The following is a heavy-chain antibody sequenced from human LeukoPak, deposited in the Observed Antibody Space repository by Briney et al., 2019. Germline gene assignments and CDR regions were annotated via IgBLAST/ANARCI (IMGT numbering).Heavy chain of an antibody. Sequence: ASVKVSCKASGYTLTSYGISWVRQAPGQGLEWLGWISAYNGNTNYAQKLQGRVTMTTDTSTSTAYMELRSLRSDDTAVYYCARDIAIANFDYWGQGTLVIVSS. V-gene: IGHV1-18*01. D-gene: IGHD2-2*02. CDR2: ISAYNGNT. CDR1: GYTLTSYG. CDR3: ARDIAIANFDY. J-gene: IGHJ4*02.